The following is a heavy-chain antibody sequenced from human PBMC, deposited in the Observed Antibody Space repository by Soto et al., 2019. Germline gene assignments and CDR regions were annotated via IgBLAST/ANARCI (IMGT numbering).Heavy chain of an antibody. V-gene: IGHV1-8*01. CDR2: MNPSSGNK. D-gene: IGHD3-10*01. J-gene: IGHJ3*01. CDR1: GYSFSSYD. Sequence: QVQLVQSGAEVRKPGASVKVSCKASGYSFSSYDINWVRQAAGQGLEWMGWMNPSSGNKAYAQKFQGRVAMTRNTSVSTAYMELPSLTSEDTAAYYCARGGGSRGAFDLWGQGTVVTVTS. CDR3: ARGGGSRGAFDL.